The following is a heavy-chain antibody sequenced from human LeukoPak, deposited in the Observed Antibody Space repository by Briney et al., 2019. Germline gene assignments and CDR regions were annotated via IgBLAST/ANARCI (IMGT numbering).Heavy chain of an antibody. CDR3: ARSDHYYGSGSYLEDNWFDP. D-gene: IGHD3-10*01. CDR2: IYPGDSDT. CDR1: GFRFTSYW. Sequence: GESLKISFKGSGFRFTSYWIGWVRPMPGRGLEWMGIIYPGDSDTRYSPSFQGQVTISADKSISTAYLRLSSLKASDTAMYYCARSDHYYGSGSYLEDNWFDPWGQGTLVTVSS. V-gene: IGHV5-51*01. J-gene: IGHJ5*02.